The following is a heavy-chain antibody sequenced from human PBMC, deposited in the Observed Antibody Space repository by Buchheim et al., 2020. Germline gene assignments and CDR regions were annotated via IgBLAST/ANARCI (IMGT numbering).Heavy chain of an antibody. V-gene: IGHV4-31*03. D-gene: IGHD3-22*01. J-gene: IGHJ6*02. CDR3: ARISYYYDSSGYYDGYYYGMDV. Sequence: QVQLQESGPGLVKPSQTLSLTCTVSGGSISSGGYYWSWIRQHPGKGLEWIGYIYYSGSTYYNPSLQSRVTISVDTSKNQFSLKLSSVTAADTAVYYCARISYYYDSSGYYDGYYYGMDVWGQGTT. CDR1: GGSISSGGYY. CDR2: IYYSGST.